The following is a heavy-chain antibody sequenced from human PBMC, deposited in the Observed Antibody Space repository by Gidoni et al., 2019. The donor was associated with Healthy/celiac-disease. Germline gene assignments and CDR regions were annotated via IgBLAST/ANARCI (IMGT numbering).Heavy chain of an antibody. CDR1: GFTFSSYA. J-gene: IGHJ3*01. D-gene: IGHD3-3*01. CDR2: IGGSTSST. CDR3: AKEDRVTIFGVAD. Sequence: EVQLLESGGGLVQPGGSLRLSCAAPGFTFSSYAMSWVRQAPGKGLEWVSAIGGSTSSTYYADSVRGRFTISRDNSKNTLYLQMNSLRAEDTAVYYCAKEDRVTIFGVADWGQGTMVTVSS. V-gene: IGHV3-23*01.